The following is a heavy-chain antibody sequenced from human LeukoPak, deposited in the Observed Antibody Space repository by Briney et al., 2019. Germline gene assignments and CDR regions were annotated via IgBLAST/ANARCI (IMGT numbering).Heavy chain of an antibody. CDR1: GFTFSSYA. CDR2: IIPIFGTA. J-gene: IGHJ4*02. V-gene: IGHV1-69*01. CDR3: ARFNGIAAAGYVDY. Sequence: GGSLRLSCAASGFTFSSYAMSWVRQAPGKGLEWMGGIIPIFGTANYAQKFQGRVTTTADESTSTAYMELSSLRSEDTAVYYCARFNGIAAAGYVDYWGQGTLVTVSS. D-gene: IGHD6-13*01.